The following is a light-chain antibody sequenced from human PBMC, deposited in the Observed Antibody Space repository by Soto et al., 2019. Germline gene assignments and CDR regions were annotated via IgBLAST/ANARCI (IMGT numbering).Light chain of an antibody. J-gene: IGLJ2*01. CDR1: SSNIGSNT. V-gene: IGLV1-44*01. Sequence: QSVLTQPPSASGTPGQRVTISCSGSSSNIGSNTVNWYQQLPGTAPKLLIYSNNQRPSGVPDRFSGSKSGTSASLAISGLPSEHEAHYYCAAWEASLNGVVFGGGTKLTVL. CDR2: SNN. CDR3: AAWEASLNGVV.